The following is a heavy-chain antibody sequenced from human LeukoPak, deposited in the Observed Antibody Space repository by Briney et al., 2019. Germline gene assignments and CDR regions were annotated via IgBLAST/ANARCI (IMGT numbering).Heavy chain of an antibody. CDR3: ARGIAVAGTFYYYYGMDV. Sequence: GGSLRLSCAASGFTFSSYWMSWVRQAPGKGLEWVANIKQDGSEKYYVDSVKGRFTISRDNAKNSLYLQMNSLRAEATAVYYCARGIAVAGTFYYYYGMDVWGQGTTVTVSS. D-gene: IGHD6-13*01. V-gene: IGHV3-7*04. J-gene: IGHJ6*02. CDR1: GFTFSSYW. CDR2: IKQDGSEK.